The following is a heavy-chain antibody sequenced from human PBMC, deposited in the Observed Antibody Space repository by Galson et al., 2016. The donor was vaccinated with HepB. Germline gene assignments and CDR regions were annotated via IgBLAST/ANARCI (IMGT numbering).Heavy chain of an antibody. CDR2: IYTSGST. CDR3: ARVGVVATIGGADY. D-gene: IGHD5-12*01. V-gene: IGHV4-61*02. CDR1: GGSISSDGYY. J-gene: IGHJ4*02. Sequence: LSLTCTVSGGSISSDGYYWNWIRQPAGKGLEWIGRIYTSGSTDYNPSLKSRVTMSVDTSKNQFSLKLRSVTAADTAIYYCARVGVVATIGGADYWGQGTLVTVSS.